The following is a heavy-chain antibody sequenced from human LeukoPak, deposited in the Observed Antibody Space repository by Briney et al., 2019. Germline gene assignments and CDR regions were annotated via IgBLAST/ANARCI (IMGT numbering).Heavy chain of an antibody. CDR2: IYTSGST. D-gene: IGHD3-16*01. V-gene: IGHV4-4*07. CDR1: GGSISSYY. Sequence: PSETLSLTCTVSGGSISSYYWSWIRQPAGKGLEWIGRIYTSGSTNYNPPLKSRVTMSVDTSKNQFSLKLSSVTAADTAVYYCARVPTLVGPGAFDIWGQGTLVTVSS. J-gene: IGHJ3*02. CDR3: ARVPTLVGPGAFDI.